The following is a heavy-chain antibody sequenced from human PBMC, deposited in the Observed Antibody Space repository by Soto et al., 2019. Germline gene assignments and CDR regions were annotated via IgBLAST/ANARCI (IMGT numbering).Heavy chain of an antibody. CDR2: IWYDGSNK. CDR1: GFTFSSYG. CDR3: GVIDSACDI. V-gene: IGHV3-33*01. Sequence: QVQLVESGGGVVQPGRSLRLSCAASGFTFSSYGMHWVRQAPGKGLEWVAVIWYDGSNKYYADSVKGRFTISRDNSKNTVYLQINSLRAEDTAVYYCGVIDSACDIWGQGTMVTVSS. D-gene: IGHD2-21*01. J-gene: IGHJ3*02.